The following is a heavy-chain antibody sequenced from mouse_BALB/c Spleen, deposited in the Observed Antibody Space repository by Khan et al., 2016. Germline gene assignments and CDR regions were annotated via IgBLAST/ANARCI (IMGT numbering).Heavy chain of an antibody. CDR2: ISYDGSN. V-gene: IGHV3-6*02. CDR1: GYSITSGYY. D-gene: IGHD2-3*01. J-gene: IGHJ4*01. Sequence: VQLKESGPGLVKPSQSLSLTCSVTGYSITSGYYWNWIRQFPGNKLEWMGYISYDGSNNYNPSLKNRISIPRDTSKNQFFLKLNSVTTEDTATYYCARDGWLLRGYYAMDYWGQGTSVTVSS. CDR3: ARDGWLLRGYYAMDY.